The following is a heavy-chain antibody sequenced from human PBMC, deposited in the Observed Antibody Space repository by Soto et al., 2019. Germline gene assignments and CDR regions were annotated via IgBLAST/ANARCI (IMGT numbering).Heavy chain of an antibody. D-gene: IGHD2-15*01. Sequence: GASVKVSCKASGYTFTSYGISWVRQAPGQGLEWMGWISAYNGNTNYAQKLQGRVTMTTDTSTSTAYMELRSLRSDDTAVYYCARVQRFCSGGSGYLVTWFDPWGQGPLVPVPS. J-gene: IGHJ5*02. V-gene: IGHV1-18*01. CDR1: GYTFTSYG. CDR2: ISAYNGNT. CDR3: ARVQRFCSGGSGYLVTWFDP.